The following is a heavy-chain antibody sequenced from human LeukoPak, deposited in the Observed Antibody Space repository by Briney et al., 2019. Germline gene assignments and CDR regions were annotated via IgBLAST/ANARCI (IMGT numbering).Heavy chain of an antibody. J-gene: IGHJ4*02. CDR1: GGTFSSYA. CDR3: ARGGYCSSTSCYPYFDY. Sequence: SVKVSCKASGGTFSSYAISWVRQAPGQGLEWMGGIIPIFGTANYAQKFQGRVTITADKSTSTAYMELSSLRSEDTAVYYCARGGYCSSTSCYPYFDYWGQGTLVAVSS. D-gene: IGHD2-2*01. CDR2: IIPIFGTA. V-gene: IGHV1-69*06.